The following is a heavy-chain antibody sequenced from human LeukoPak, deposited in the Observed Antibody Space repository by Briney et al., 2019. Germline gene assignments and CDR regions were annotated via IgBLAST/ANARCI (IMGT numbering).Heavy chain of an antibody. CDR3: ARVEYSSLTFDY. V-gene: IGHV4-30-4*02. J-gene: IGHJ4*02. D-gene: IGHD6-6*01. CDR2: IYYSGST. Sequence: SETLSLTCTVSGGSISSGDYYWSWIRQPPGKGLEWIGYIYYSGSTYYNPSLKSRVTISVDTSKNQFSLKLSSVTAADTAVYYCARVEYSSLTFDYWGQGTLVTVSS. CDR1: GGSISSGDYY.